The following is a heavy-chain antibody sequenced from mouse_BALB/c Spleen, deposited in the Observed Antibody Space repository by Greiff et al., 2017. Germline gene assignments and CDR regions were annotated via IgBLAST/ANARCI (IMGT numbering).Heavy chain of an antibody. CDR3: ARGGFAY. CDR1: GFTFSSYA. V-gene: IGHV5-6-5*01. Sequence: EVMLMESGGGLVKPGGSLKLSCAASGFTFSSYAMSWVRQTPEKRLEWVASISSGGSTYYPDSVKGRFTISRDNARNILYLQMSSLRSEDTAMYYCARGGFAYWGQGTLVTVSA. J-gene: IGHJ3*01. CDR2: ISSGGST.